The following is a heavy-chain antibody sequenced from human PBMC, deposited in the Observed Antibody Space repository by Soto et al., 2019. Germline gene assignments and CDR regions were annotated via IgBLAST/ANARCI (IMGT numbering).Heavy chain of an antibody. V-gene: IGHV3-48*01. J-gene: IGHJ4*02. CDR3: AREYTVTTLDY. D-gene: IGHD4-17*01. CDR1: GFTFSSYA. CDR2: ISSSSSTI. Sequence: GGSLRLSCAASGFTFSSYAMSWVRQAPGKGLEWVSYISSSSSTIYYADSVKGRFTISRDNAKNSLYLQMNSLRAEDTAVYYCAREYTVTTLDYWGQGTLVTVSS.